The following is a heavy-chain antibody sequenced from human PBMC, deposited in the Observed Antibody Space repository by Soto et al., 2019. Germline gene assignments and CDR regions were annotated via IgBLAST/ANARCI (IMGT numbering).Heavy chain of an antibody. J-gene: IGHJ4*02. CDR2: IYQSGST. D-gene: IGHD3-22*01. Sequence: SETLSLTGTVSGGSVNSGNYYWSWIRQTPAKGLEWIGYIYQSGSTRYNPSLKSRVTISVDTSKNQFSLKLSSVTAADTAVYYCARLHSSGYYNTALDYWGQGTLVTVSS. V-gene: IGHV4-30-4*01. CDR1: GGSVNSGNYY. CDR3: ARLHSSGYYNTALDY.